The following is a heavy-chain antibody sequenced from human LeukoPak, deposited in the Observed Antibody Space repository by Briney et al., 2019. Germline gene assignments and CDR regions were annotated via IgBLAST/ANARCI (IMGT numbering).Heavy chain of an antibody. Sequence: SETLSLTCTVSGGSIRSSYWAWIRQPPGKGLEWIGYMYYSGSTKYNPSLKSRVTMSVDTSQNQFSLKLSSVTAADTAVYHCARVSVSGYGYYYFDYWGQGTLVTVSS. CDR2: MYYSGST. D-gene: IGHD5-12*01. CDR1: GGSIRSSY. CDR3: ARVSVSGYGYYYFDY. J-gene: IGHJ4*02. V-gene: IGHV4-59*01.